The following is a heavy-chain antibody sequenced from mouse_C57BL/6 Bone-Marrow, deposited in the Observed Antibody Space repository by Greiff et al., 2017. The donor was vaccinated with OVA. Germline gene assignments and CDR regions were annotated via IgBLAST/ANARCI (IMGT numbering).Heavy chain of an antibody. CDR2: INPSSGYT. CDR1: GYTFTSYT. Sequence: VQLQESGAELARPGASVKMSCKASGYTFTSYTMHWVKQRPGQGLEWIGYINPSSGYTKYNQKFKDKATLTADKSSSTAYMQLSSLTSEDSAVYYCARDYFYAMDYWGQGISVTVSS. J-gene: IGHJ4*01. CDR3: ARDYFYAMDY. D-gene: IGHD1-1*01. V-gene: IGHV1-4*01.